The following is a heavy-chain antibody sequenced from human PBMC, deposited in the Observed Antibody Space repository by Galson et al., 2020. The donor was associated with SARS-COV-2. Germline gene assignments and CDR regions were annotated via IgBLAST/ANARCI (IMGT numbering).Heavy chain of an antibody. CDR2: IYYGEIT. J-gene: IGHJ2*01. V-gene: IGHV4-31*03. CDR1: GGSINSGNYY. D-gene: IGHD3-16*02. Sequence: SETLSLTCTVSGGSINSGNYYWTWIRQRPGKGLEWIGYIYYGEITSNNPSLQSRVAISVDTSKNLFSLKLTSVTAADTAVYYCARGSIGKLSSSSCYFDLWGRGTLVTVSS. CDR3: ARGSIGKLSSSSCYFDL.